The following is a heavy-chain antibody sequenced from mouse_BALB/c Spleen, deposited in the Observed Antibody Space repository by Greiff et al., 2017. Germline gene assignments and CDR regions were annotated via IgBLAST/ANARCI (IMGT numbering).Heavy chain of an antibody. Sequence: EGKLVESGGGLVQPGGSRKLSCAASGFTFSSFGMHWVRQAPEKGLEWVAYISSGSSTIYYADTVKGRFTISRDNPKNTLFLQMTSLRSEDTAMYYCARRYGSSYFDYWGQGTTLTVSS. J-gene: IGHJ2*01. CDR3: ARRYGSSYFDY. D-gene: IGHD1-1*01. CDR2: ISSGSSTI. V-gene: IGHV5-17*02. CDR1: GFTFSSFG.